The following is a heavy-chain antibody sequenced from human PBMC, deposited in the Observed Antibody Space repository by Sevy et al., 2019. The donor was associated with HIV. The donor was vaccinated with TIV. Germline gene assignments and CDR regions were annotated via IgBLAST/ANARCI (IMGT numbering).Heavy chain of an antibody. D-gene: IGHD1-7*01. V-gene: IGHV3-30*03. Sequence: GGSLRLSCAASGFIFSNYGMHWVRQAPGKGLEWVAVISNDGDNKYSADSVKGRFSISRDNSKNTLYLQMNSLRGEDTAVYYCARDRTFLYYFDYWGQGTLVTVSS. J-gene: IGHJ4*02. CDR2: ISNDGDNK. CDR3: ARDRTFLYYFDY. CDR1: GFIFSNYG.